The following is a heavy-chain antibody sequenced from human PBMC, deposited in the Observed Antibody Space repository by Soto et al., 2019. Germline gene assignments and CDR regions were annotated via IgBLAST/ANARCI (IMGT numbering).Heavy chain of an antibody. CDR1: GFSLSTSGMC. D-gene: IGHD2-15*01. J-gene: IGHJ6*03. Sequence: SGPTLVKPTQTLTLTCTFSGFSLSTSGMCVSWIRQPPGKALEWLARIDWDDDKYYSTSLKTRLTISKDTSKNQVVLTMTNMDPVDTATYYCARITSSVSYHVAEYYYYMDVWGKGTTVTVSS. CDR2: IDWDDDK. V-gene: IGHV2-70*11. CDR3: ARITSSVSYHVAEYYYYMDV.